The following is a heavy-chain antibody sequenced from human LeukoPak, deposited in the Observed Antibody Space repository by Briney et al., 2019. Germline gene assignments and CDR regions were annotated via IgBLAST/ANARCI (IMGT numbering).Heavy chain of an antibody. Sequence: GGSLRLSCAASGFTFSSYAMSWVRQAPGKGLEWVSAISGSGGSTYYADSVKGRFTISRDNSKNTLYLQMNSLRAEDTAVYYCAKDRDDSSGYYLQGLFDYWGQGTLVTVSS. J-gene: IGHJ4*02. V-gene: IGHV3-23*01. D-gene: IGHD3-22*01. CDR3: AKDRDDSSGYYLQGLFDY. CDR2: ISGSGGST. CDR1: GFTFSSYA.